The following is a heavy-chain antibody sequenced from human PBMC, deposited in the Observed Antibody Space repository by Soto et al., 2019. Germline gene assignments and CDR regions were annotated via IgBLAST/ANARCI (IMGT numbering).Heavy chain of an antibody. Sequence: GGSLRLSCAASGFTFSSYSMNWVLQAPGKGLERVSYISTTSSTIYYADSVKGRFTISRDNAKNSLYLQMNSLRAEDTAVYYCARVAYLRIHDYGMDVWGQGTTVTVSS. CDR3: ARVAYLRIHDYGMDV. CDR2: ISTTSSTI. J-gene: IGHJ6*02. D-gene: IGHD3-3*01. CDR1: GFTFSSYS. V-gene: IGHV3-48*01.